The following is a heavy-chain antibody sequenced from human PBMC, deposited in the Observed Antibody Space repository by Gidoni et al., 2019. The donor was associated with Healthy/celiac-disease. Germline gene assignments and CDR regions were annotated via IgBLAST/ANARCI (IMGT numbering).Heavy chain of an antibody. D-gene: IGHD6-13*01. CDR1: GFTFSSYA. V-gene: IGHV3-23*01. CDR3: AKDGGHSSSWYLFDY. J-gene: IGHJ4*02. Sequence: EVQLLESGGGLVQPGGSLRLSCAASGFTFSSYAMSWVRQAPGKGLEWVSGISGSGGSTYYADSVKGRFTISRDNSKNTLYLQMNSLRAEDTAVYYCAKDGGHSSSWYLFDYWGQGTLVTVSS. CDR2: ISGSGGST.